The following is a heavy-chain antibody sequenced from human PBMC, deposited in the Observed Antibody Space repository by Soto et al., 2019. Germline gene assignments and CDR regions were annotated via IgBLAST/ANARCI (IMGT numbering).Heavy chain of an antibody. D-gene: IGHD4-17*01. V-gene: IGHV3-33*01. CDR3: ARDNDYASGMDV. Sequence: SLKISCAASGFTFSSYGMHWVRHAPGKGLEWVAVIWYDGSNKYYADSVKGRFTISRDNSKNTLYLQMNSLRAEDTAVYYCARDNDYASGMDVWGQGTTVTVSS. CDR1: GFTFSSYG. CDR2: IWYDGSNK. J-gene: IGHJ6*02.